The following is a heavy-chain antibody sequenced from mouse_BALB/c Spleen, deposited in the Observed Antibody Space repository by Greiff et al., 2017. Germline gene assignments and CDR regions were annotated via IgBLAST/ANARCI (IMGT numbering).Heavy chain of an antibody. CDR3: ARHLYGNYLYAMDY. V-gene: IGHV5-12-2*01. D-gene: IGHD2-1*01. CDR1: GFTFSSYT. Sequence: EVKLMESGGGLVQPGGSLKLSCAASGFTFSSYTMSWVRQTPEKRLEWVAYISNGGGSTYYPDTVKGRFTISRDNAKNTLYLQMSSLKSEDTAMYYCARHLYGNYLYAMDYWGQGTSVTVSS. CDR2: ISNGGGST. J-gene: IGHJ4*01.